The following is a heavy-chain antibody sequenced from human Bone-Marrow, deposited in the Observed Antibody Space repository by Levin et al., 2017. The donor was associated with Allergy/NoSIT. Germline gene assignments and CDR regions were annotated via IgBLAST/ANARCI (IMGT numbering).Heavy chain of an antibody. D-gene: IGHD6-6*01. J-gene: IGHJ6*02. CDR3: ARDTSTGSSEDYHNYDGMDV. Sequence: GGSLRLSCAASGFTFGNYNMNWVRQPPGKGLEWLSSISSGSSYIYSADSVKGRFTISRDNANNSLYLEMNSLRVDDTAVYYCARDTSTGSSEDYHNYDGMDVWGQGTMVTVSS. V-gene: IGHV3-21*06. CDR1: GFTFGNYN. CDR2: ISSGSSYI.